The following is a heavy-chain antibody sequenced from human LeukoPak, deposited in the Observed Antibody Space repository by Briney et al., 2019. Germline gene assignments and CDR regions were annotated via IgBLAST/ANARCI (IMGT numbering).Heavy chain of an antibody. D-gene: IGHD3-22*01. V-gene: IGHV3-23*01. J-gene: IGHJ4*02. Sequence: GGSLRLSCAVSGITLSNYGMSWVRQAPGKGLEWVAGISGSGGSTNYADSVKGRFTISRDNPKNTLYLQMNSLRADDTAVCFCARRGVVIRVILVGFHKEAYYFDSWGQGALVTVSS. CDR3: ARRGVVIRVILVGFHKEAYYFDS. CDR2: ISGSGGST. CDR1: GITLSNYG.